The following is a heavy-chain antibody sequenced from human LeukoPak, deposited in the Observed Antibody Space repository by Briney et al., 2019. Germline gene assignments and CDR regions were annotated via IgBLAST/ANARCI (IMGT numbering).Heavy chain of an antibody. Sequence: PGRSLRLSCAASGFTFSSYWMSWVRQAPGQGLEWVANIKQDGSEKYYVDSVKGRFTISRDNAKNSLYLQMNSLRAEDSAVSYCATRSSYSSGWYAGYFDLWGRGTLVPVSS. CDR2: IKQDGSEK. V-gene: IGHV3-7*01. D-gene: IGHD6-19*01. CDR3: ATRSSYSSGWYAGYFDL. J-gene: IGHJ2*01. CDR1: GFTFSSYW.